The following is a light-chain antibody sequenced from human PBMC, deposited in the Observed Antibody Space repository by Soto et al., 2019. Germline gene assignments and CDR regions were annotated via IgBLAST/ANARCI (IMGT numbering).Light chain of an antibody. Sequence: EIVLTQSPGTLSLSPGQRATLSCRASESISRDYLAWYQQRLGQAPRLLIYGASSRATGIPDRFRGSGSGTDFTLTISRLEPEDFAVYYCQHYDGSPITFGHGTRLEIK. J-gene: IGKJ5*01. CDR3: QHYDGSPIT. V-gene: IGKV3-20*01. CDR2: GAS. CDR1: ESISRDY.